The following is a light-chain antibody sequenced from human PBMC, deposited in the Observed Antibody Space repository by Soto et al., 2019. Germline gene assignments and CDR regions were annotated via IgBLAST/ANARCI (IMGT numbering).Light chain of an antibody. CDR1: QSLLHSNGYNY. CDR2: LGS. Sequence: DSVMTQFPLSLSVTPGEPASISCRSSQSLLHSNGYNYLDWYVQKPGQSPQLLIYLGSNRASGVPDRFSGSGSGTDFTLKISRVEAEAVGVYYCMQALQIRVEFGQGTKVEIK. J-gene: IGKJ1*01. CDR3: MQALQIRVE. V-gene: IGKV2-28*01.